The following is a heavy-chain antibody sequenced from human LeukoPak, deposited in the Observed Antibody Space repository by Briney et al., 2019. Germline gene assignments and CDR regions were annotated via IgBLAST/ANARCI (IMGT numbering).Heavy chain of an antibody. V-gene: IGHV1-2*02. CDR2: INPNNAAT. J-gene: IGHJ6*03. CDR3: ARDWSAVPGGARDYHYYYMDV. Sequence: GGSVKVSCKTSGYTFTAYYIHWVRQAPGQGLEWLGWINPNNAATKLTQKFQGRVTMTRDTSISTAYMELTRLRSDDTAVYYCARDWSAVPGGARDYHYYYMDVWGTGTTVTVSS. CDR1: GYTFTAYY. D-gene: IGHD2-21*01.